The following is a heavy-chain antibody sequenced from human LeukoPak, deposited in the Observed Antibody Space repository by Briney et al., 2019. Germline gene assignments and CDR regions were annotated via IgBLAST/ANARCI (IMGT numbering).Heavy chain of an antibody. CDR2: TYPGDSDT. CDR3: ARSQHCSGGSCYSSDWFDP. Sequence: GESLKISCKGSGYTFHSYWIAWVRQMPGKGLEWMGITYPGDSDTRYSPSFQGQVTISADKSISTAYLQWSSLKASDTAMYYCARSQHCSGGSCYSSDWFDPWGQGTLVTVSS. CDR1: GYTFHSYW. V-gene: IGHV5-51*01. J-gene: IGHJ5*02. D-gene: IGHD2-15*01.